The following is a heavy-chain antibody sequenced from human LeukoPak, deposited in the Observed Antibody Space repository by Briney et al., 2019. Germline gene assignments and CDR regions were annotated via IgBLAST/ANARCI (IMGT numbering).Heavy chain of an antibody. Sequence: PSETLSLTCTVSGGSISSGDYYWSWIRQPPGKGLEWIGYIYYSGSTYYNPSLKSRVTISVDTSENQFSLKLSSVTAADTAVYYCSSTSCCFDYWGQGTLVTVSS. CDR1: GGSISSGDYY. V-gene: IGHV4-30-4*01. CDR2: IYYSGST. J-gene: IGHJ4*02. D-gene: IGHD2-2*01. CDR3: SSTSCCFDY.